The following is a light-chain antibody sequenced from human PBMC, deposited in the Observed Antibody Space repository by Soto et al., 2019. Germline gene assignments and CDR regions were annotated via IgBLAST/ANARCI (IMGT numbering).Light chain of an antibody. CDR2: DAS. CDR1: QSVDSY. CDR3: QQRSNWPPPFT. V-gene: IGKV3-11*01. J-gene: IGKJ3*01. Sequence: EIVLTQSPATLSLSPGERATLSCRASQSVDSYLAWYQQKPGQAPRLLVYDASNRATGIPARFSGSGSGTDFTLTISSLEPEDFAVYYCQQRSNWPPPFTFGPGTKVDIK.